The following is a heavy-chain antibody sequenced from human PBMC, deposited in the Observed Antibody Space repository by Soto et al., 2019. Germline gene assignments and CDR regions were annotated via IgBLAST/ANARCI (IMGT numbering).Heavy chain of an antibody. D-gene: IGHD2-15*01. J-gene: IGHJ6*02. V-gene: IGHV1-18*01. CDR2: ISAYNGNT. CDR1: GYTFTSYG. Sequence: QVQLVQSGAEVKKPGASVKVSCKASGYTFTSYGLSWVRQPPGQGLEWMGWISAYNGNTNYAQKIQGRVTMSTDTSTSRADMEVRSLRSDDTAVYYCARDDPLHKELLRWSYYCCCMHFWGQGTTVTVSS. CDR3: ARDDPLHKELLRWSYYCCCMHF.